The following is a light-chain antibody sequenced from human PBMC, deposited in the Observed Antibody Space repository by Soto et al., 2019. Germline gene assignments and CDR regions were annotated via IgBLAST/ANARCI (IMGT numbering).Light chain of an antibody. CDR2: GTS. Sequence: VLTQSPGTLSLSPGEGGTLSCRASQSVDSSYLAWYTQPPGQAHRLRSDGTSTRATGIPDRFSGIASGTDCTLTISRLEPEDFAVYYCQQYGSSQYSFGQGTKVDIK. CDR3: QQYGSSQYS. J-gene: IGKJ2*03. V-gene: IGKV3-20*01. CDR1: QSVDSSY.